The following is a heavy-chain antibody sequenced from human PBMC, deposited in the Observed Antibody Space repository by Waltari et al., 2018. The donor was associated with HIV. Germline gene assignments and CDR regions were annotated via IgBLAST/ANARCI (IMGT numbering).Heavy chain of an antibody. Sequence: QVQLQESGPGLVKPSQTLSLTCTVSGGSISSGSYYWSWIRQPAGKGLEWIGRIYTSGSTNYNPSLKRRVTISVDTSKNQFSLKLSSVTAADTAVYYCARDERYYDSSGYFNWFDPWGQGTLVTVSS. V-gene: IGHV4-61*02. D-gene: IGHD3-22*01. CDR3: ARDERYYDSSGYFNWFDP. CDR1: GGSISSGSYY. CDR2: IYTSGST. J-gene: IGHJ5*02.